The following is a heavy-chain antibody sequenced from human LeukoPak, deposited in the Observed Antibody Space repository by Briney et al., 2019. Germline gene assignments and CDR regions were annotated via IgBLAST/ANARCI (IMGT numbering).Heavy chain of an antibody. Sequence: ASVKVSCKASGYTFTSYGISWVRQAPGQGLEWMGWISAYNGNTNYAQKLQGRVTMTTDTSTSTAYMELRSLRSDDTAVYYCARVAYDYVWGSYYPDYWGQGTLVTVSS. D-gene: IGHD3-16*01. J-gene: IGHJ4*02. CDR2: ISAYNGNT. CDR3: ARVAYDYVWGSYYPDY. V-gene: IGHV1-18*01. CDR1: GYTFTSYG.